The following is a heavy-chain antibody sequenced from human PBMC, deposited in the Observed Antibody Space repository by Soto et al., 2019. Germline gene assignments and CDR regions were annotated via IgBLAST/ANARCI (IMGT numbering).Heavy chain of an antibody. CDR1: GDSMTSYY. CDR3: ARMSLFYFFDS. V-gene: IGHV4-59*01. J-gene: IGHJ4*01. D-gene: IGHD3-10*01. Sequence: ASETLSLTCSVSGDSMTSYYWSWIRQPPGKGLECIGYIYHSGITNYNPSLKSRVTISLDTSKTQFSLRLSFVTAADTAVYYCARMSLFYFFDSRGQGTLVTVSS. CDR2: IYHSGIT.